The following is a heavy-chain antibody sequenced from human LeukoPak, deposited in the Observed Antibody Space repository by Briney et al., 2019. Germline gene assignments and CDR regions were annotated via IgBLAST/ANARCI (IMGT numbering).Heavy chain of an antibody. D-gene: IGHD1-26*01. J-gene: IGHJ4*02. V-gene: IGHV1-69*01. Sequence: GGSLRLSCAASGFTFSSYAISWVRQAPGQGLEWMGGIIPIFGTANYAQKFQGRVTITADESTSTAYMELSSLRSEDTAVYYCARERDSGSYCDYWGQGTLVTVSS. CDR1: GFTFSSYA. CDR3: ARERDSGSYCDY. CDR2: IIPIFGTA.